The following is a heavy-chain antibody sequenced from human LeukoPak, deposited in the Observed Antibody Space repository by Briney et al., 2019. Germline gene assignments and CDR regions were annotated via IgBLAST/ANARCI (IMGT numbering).Heavy chain of an antibody. CDR3: ASHSGNYYDSSFDY. J-gene: IGHJ4*02. D-gene: IGHD3-22*01. CDR1: GGSFSGYY. V-gene: IGHV4-34*01. Sequence: SETLCLTCAVYGGSFSGYYWSWIRQPPGKGLEWIGEINHSGSTNYNPSLKSRVTISVDTSKNQFSLKLSSVTAADTAVYYCASHSGNYYDSSFDYWGQGTLVTVSS. CDR2: INHSGST.